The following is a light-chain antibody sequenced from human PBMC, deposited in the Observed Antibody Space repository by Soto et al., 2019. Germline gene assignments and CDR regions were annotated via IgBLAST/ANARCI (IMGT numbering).Light chain of an antibody. J-gene: IGKJ2*01. CDR1: HNDGTH. V-gene: IGKV3-11*01. Sequence: EIVLTQSPATLSLSPGDRATLSCRASHNDGTHLAWYQHKGGQAPRLLIFEASKRADGVQGRFSGSVSGTDVVLSCNNLEPEDFASYYSQQPGNWLFGQGTKLEIK. CDR3: QQPGNWL. CDR2: EAS.